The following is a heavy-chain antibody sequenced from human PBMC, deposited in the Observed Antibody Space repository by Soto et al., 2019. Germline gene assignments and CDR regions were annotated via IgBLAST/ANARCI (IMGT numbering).Heavy chain of an antibody. D-gene: IGHD3-16*01. Sequence: SETLSLTCAISGDSVSGNCAAWNWIRQSPSRGLEWLGRTYCRSRWYNDYAVSVKSRITVTPDTSKNQFSLPLNSVTPEDTAVYYCAREGPYYVSNDSYVDDWGQGVLVTVS. CDR1: GDSVSGNCAA. CDR2: TYCRSRWYN. J-gene: IGHJ4*02. V-gene: IGHV6-1*01. CDR3: AREGPYYVSNDSYVDD.